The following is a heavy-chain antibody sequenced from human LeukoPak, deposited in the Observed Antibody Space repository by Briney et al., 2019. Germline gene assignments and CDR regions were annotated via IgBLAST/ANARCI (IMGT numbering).Heavy chain of an antibody. Sequence: PSQTLSLTCTVSADSLSSGGHYWAWIRQLPGKGLESIGFIHHSGSSPHNPSLKDRVAISVDASRKQFALRLSSVTAADTAIYYCARGGNRFGGFYFDYWGQGIQVIVSS. CDR3: ARGGNRFGGFYFDY. J-gene: IGHJ4*02. CDR2: IHHSGSS. CDR1: ADSLSSGGHY. V-gene: IGHV4-31*03. D-gene: IGHD3-10*01.